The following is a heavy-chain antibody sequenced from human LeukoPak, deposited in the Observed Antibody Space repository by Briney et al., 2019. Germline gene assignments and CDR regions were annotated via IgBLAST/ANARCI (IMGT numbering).Heavy chain of an antibody. CDR2: ISVSGGST. CDR3: AKKVTGSYNNPLDY. CDR1: GFTFSSYA. Sequence: GGSLRLSCAASGFTFSSYAMSWVRQALGKGVRWVSAISVSGGSTYYADSVKGRFTISRDNSKNTLYLHMNSLTAEDTAVYYCAKKVTGSYNNPLDYWGQGTLVSVSS. J-gene: IGHJ4*02. V-gene: IGHV3-23*01. D-gene: IGHD3-10*01.